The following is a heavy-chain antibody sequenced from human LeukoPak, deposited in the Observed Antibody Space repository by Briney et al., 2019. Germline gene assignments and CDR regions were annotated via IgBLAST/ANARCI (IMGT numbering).Heavy chain of an antibody. CDR3: ATLSGALDY. Sequence: GGSLRLSCAASGFTFSSTWMSWVRQAPGKGLEWVANINQDGREKYYVDSVKGRFTISRDNARNSLYLQMNSLRAEDTAVYYCATLSGALDYWGQGTLVTVSS. CDR1: GFTFSSTW. V-gene: IGHV3-7*01. CDR2: INQDGREK. D-gene: IGHD3-10*01. J-gene: IGHJ4*02.